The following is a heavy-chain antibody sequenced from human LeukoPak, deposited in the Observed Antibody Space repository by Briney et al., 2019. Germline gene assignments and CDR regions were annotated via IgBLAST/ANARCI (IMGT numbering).Heavy chain of an antibody. CDR2: INHSGST. D-gene: IGHD2-2*01. CDR3: ARGSLKSNCSSTSCYFDY. CDR1: GGSFSGYY. J-gene: IGHJ4*02. Sequence: PSETLSLACAVYGGSFSGYYWSWIRQPPGKGLEWIGEINHSGSTNYNPPLKSRVTISVDTSKNQLSLKLSSVTAADTAVYYCARGSLKSNCSSTSCYFDYWGQGTLVTVSS. V-gene: IGHV4-34*01.